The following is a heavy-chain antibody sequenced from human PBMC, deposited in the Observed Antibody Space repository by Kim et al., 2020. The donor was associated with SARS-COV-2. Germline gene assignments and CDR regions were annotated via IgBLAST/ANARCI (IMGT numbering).Heavy chain of an antibody. V-gene: IGHV1-8*01. J-gene: IGHJ3*02. CDR2: MNPNSGNI. D-gene: IGHD6-13*01. Sequence: ASVKVSCKASGYTFTSYDINWVRQATGQGLEWMGWMNPNSGNIGYAQKFQGRVTMTRNTSISTAYMELSSLRSEDTAVYYCARGDFGSSGYAFDIWGQGTMVTVSS. CDR3: ARGDFGSSGYAFDI. CDR1: GYTFTSYD.